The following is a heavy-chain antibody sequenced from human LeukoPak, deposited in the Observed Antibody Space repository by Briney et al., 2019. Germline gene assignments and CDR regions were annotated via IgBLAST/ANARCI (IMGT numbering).Heavy chain of an antibody. CDR2: IRYEGSNK. CDR1: GFAFSSYG. V-gene: IGHV3-30*02. Sequence: GGSLRLSCTASGFAFSSYGMNWVRQAPGKGLEWVAFIRYEGSNKYYAPSVKGRFTISRDNSKNTLYVQMNSLRVEDTAVYYCAKDPSGTTPFYMDVWGKGTTVTVSS. D-gene: IGHD3-10*01. CDR3: AKDPSGTTPFYMDV. J-gene: IGHJ6*03.